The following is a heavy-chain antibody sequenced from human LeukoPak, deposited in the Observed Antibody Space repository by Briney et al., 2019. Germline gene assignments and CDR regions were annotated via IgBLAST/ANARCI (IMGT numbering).Heavy chain of an antibody. D-gene: IGHD1-26*01. Sequence: GGSLRLSCAASGFSFSTYIMNWVRLAPGKGLEWVSSISDNSNYIYYADSVKGRFAISRDNAKNSLYLQMDSLRAEDTAVYYCASRGTGSYYDYWGKGTLVTVSS. CDR2: ISDNSNYI. J-gene: IGHJ4*02. V-gene: IGHV3-21*06. CDR1: GFSFSTYI. CDR3: ASRGTGSYYDY.